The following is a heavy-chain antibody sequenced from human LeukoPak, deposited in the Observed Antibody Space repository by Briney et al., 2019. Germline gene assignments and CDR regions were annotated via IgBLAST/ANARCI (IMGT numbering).Heavy chain of an antibody. CDR1: GFTVSGNY. CDR2: IYSGSGT. J-gene: IGHJ4*02. V-gene: IGHV3-66*01. D-gene: IGHD6-6*01. Sequence: GGSLRLSCVASGFTVSGNYMSWVRQAPGKGLEWVSVIYSGSGTYYSDSVKGRFSISRDNSQNTLYLQMNSLRAEDTAVYYCARAVAARGRAVVGYWGQGTLVTVSS. CDR3: ARAVAARGRAVVGY.